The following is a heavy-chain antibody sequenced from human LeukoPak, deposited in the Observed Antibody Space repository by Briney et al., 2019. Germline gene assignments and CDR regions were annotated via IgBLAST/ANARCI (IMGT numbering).Heavy chain of an antibody. CDR3: ALRYDFWSGYYNFDY. CDR2: INSDGSST. J-gene: IGHJ4*02. D-gene: IGHD3-3*01. CDR1: GFTFSSYW. V-gene: IGHV3-74*01. Sequence: GGSLRLSCAASGFTFSSYWMHWVRQAPGKGLVWVSRINSDGSSTSYADSVKGRFTISRDNAKNTLYLQMNSLRAEDTAVYYCALRYDFWSGYYNFDYWGQGTLVTVSS.